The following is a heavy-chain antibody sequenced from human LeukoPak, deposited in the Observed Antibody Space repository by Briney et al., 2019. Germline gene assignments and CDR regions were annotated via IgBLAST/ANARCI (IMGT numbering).Heavy chain of an antibody. CDR1: GGSISSYY. J-gene: IGHJ4*02. D-gene: IGHD5-18*01. CDR2: IYTSGST. V-gene: IGHV4-4*07. CDR3: ARGRDVDTALVTSYSDY. Sequence: SETLSLTCTVSGGSISSYYWSWIRQPAGKGLEWIGRIYTSGSTNYNPSLKSRVTMSVDTSKNQFSLKLSSVTAADTAVYYCARGRDVDTALVTSYSDYWGQGTLVTVSS.